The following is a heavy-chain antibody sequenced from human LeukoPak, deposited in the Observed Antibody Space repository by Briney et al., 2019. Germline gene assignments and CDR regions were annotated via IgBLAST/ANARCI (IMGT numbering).Heavy chain of an antibody. Sequence: EAPVKVSCKASGYTFTSYGISWVRQAPGQGLEWMGWISAYNGNTNYAQKLQGRVTMTTDTSTGTAYMELRSLRSDDTAVYYCARARYTVVAASFLDYWGQGTLVTVSS. CDR3: ARARYTVVAASFLDY. V-gene: IGHV1-18*01. D-gene: IGHD2-15*01. CDR2: ISAYNGNT. CDR1: GYTFTSYG. J-gene: IGHJ4*02.